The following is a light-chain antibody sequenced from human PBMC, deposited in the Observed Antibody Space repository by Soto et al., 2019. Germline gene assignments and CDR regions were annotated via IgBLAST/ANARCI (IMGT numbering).Light chain of an antibody. CDR2: GAS. CDR1: QSVRSN. J-gene: IGKJ5*01. CDR3: QKYNNWPPIT. Sequence: AAIMAMAPGRKAAFSCGGSQSVRSNLAWYQQKPGQAPRLLIHGASTRATGIPARFSGSGSGTEFTLTIRSLQSEDFAVYYCQKYNNWPPITFGEGRRLEIK. V-gene: IGKV3-15*01.